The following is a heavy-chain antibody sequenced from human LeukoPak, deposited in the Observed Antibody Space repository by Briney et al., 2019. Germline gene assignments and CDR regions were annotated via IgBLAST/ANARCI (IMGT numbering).Heavy chain of an antibody. CDR2: IYYSGST. D-gene: IGHD3-3*01. Sequence: SETLSLTCAVSGYSISSGYYWSWIRQPPGKGLEWIGYIYYSGSTNYNPSLKSRVTISVDTSKNQFSLKLSSVTAADTAVYYCARFRYYDFWSGYYSQEYYFDYWGQGTLVTVSS. V-gene: IGHV4-61*01. J-gene: IGHJ4*02. CDR3: ARFRYYDFWSGYYSQEYYFDY. CDR1: GYSISSGYY.